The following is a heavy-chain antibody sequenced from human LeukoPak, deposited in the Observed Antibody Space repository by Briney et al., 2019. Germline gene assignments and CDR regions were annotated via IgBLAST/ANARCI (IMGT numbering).Heavy chain of an antibody. V-gene: IGHV3-23*01. D-gene: IGHD6-13*01. J-gene: IGHJ5*02. CDR3: AKEGIAAAGIGWFDP. CDR2: ITGSGAST. CDR1: GFTFSSYA. Sequence: AGGSLRLSCAASGFTFSSYAMSWVRLVPGKGLEWVSAITGSGASTYYADSVKGRFTISRDNSKNTLYLQMNSLRAEDTAVYYCAKEGIAAAGIGWFDPWGQGTLVTVSS.